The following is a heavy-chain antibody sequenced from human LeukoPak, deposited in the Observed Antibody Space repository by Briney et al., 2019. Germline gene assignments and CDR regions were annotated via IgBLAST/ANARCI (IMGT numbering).Heavy chain of an antibody. J-gene: IGHJ4*02. V-gene: IGHV3-9*01. D-gene: IGHD1-1*01. Sequence: PGGSLRLSCAASGFTFDDYAMHWVRQAPGKGLEWASGISWNSGSIGYADSVKGRFTISRDNSKSTLFLQMNSLRAEDTAIYYCAKGSSNSRPYYFDYWGQGTLATVSS. CDR1: GFTFDDYA. CDR3: AKGSSNSRPYYFDY. CDR2: ISWNSGSI.